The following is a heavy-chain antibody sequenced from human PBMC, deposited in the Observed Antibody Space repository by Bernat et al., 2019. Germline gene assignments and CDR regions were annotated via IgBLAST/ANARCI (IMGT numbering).Heavy chain of an antibody. Sequence: EVQLVQSGAEVKKSGESLTIPCKSSGYSFSTYWIGCVRRMPGKGREWMGIIYPGDSATRYSPSFQGQVTISADKSISTAYLQWNSLKASDTAMYYGARHRIRGGQYDAFDIWGQGTMVTVSS. D-gene: IGHD3-16*01. CDR1: GYSFSTYW. V-gene: IGHV5-51*01. CDR2: IYPGDSAT. CDR3: ARHRIRGGQYDAFDI. J-gene: IGHJ3*02.